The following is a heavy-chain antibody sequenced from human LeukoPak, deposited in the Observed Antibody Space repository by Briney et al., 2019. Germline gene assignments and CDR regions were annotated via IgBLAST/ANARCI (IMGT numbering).Heavy chain of an antibody. CDR3: TRESWSGEFEDY. CDR1: GFTFSSYW. V-gene: IGHV3-74*01. J-gene: IGHJ4*02. Sequence: GGSLRLSCAASGFTFSSYWMHWVRQAPGKGLVWVSRINTDGSSTSYADSVKGRFTISRDNAKNTLYLQMNSLRAEDTAVYYCTRESWSGEFEDYWGQGTLVTVSS. D-gene: IGHD3-10*01. CDR2: INTDGSST.